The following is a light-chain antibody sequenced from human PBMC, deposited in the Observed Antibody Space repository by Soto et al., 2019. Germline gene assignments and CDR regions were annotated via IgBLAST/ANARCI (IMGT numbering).Light chain of an antibody. V-gene: IGKV3-20*01. J-gene: IGKJ2*01. CDR3: QLYGSSRRYT. CDR2: GAS. CDR1: QSVSGTY. Sequence: DIVLTQSPGTLSWSPGERATLSCRASQSVSGTYLAWYQQKPGQAPRVLIYGASSRAAGIPDRFSGSGSGTDFTLTISRLEPEDFAVYYCQLYGSSRRYTFGQGTKLEIK.